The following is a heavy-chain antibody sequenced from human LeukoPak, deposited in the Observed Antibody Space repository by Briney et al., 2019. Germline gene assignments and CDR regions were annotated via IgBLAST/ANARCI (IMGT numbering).Heavy chain of an antibody. CDR3: ARARSGWYMDY. D-gene: IGHD6-19*01. CDR2: ITGSSSSI. J-gene: IGHJ4*02. Sequence: TGGSLRLSCAASGFTFSSYSINWVSQAPGKGLEWVSFITGSSSSIFYADSVKGRFTISRDNAKNSVYLQMNSLRDDDTAVYYCARARSGWYMDYWGQGTLVTVSS. CDR1: GFTFSSYS. V-gene: IGHV3-48*02.